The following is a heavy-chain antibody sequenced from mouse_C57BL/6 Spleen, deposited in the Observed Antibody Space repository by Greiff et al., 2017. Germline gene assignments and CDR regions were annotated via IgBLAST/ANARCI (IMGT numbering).Heavy chain of an antibody. V-gene: IGHV1-62-3*01. Sequence: KESSKASGYTFTSYWMHWVKQRPGRGLEWIGRIDPNSGGTKYNEKFKSKATLTVDKPSSTAYMQLSSLTSEDSAVYYCARGIGGYDYDEYFDVWGTGTTVTVSS. D-gene: IGHD2-4*01. CDR1: GYTFTSYW. CDR3: ARGIGGYDYDEYFDV. J-gene: IGHJ1*03. CDR2: IDPNSGGT.